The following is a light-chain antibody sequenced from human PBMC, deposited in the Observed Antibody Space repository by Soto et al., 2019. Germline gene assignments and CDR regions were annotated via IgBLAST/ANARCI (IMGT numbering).Light chain of an antibody. V-gene: IGKV3-15*01. CDR3: HEYIQWPPGM. CDR1: HFVSSR. J-gene: IGKJ1*01. CDR2: DTS. Sequence: DIVVTQSPATLSASPGERVTLSCRASHFVSSRLAWYQQRPGQVPRLLIYDTSTRAPGISARFSGSGSGTEFTLTISSLQSEDFAVYYCHEYIQWPPGMFGPGTKVDIK.